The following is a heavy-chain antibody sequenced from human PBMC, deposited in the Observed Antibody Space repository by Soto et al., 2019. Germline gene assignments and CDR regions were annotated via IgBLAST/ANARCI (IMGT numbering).Heavy chain of an antibody. J-gene: IGHJ6*02. CDR3: ARTRSAYYYGMDV. CDR2: IDPSDSYT. V-gene: IGHV5-10-1*01. D-gene: IGHD1-26*01. CDR1: GYSFTSYL. Sequence: GESLKIYFKGSGYSFTSYLISWVRQMPGKGLEWMGRIDPSDSYTNYSPSFQGHVTISADKSISTAYLQWSSLKASDTAMYYCARTRSAYYYGMDVLGQGTTVTVSS.